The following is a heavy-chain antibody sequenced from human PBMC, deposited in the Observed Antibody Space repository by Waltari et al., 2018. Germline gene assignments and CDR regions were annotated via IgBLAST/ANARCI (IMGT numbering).Heavy chain of an antibody. V-gene: IGHV4-39*02. J-gene: IGHJ5*02. CDR1: GYSIRTTHYY. Sequence: QESVSGLWKTSETLSLTGTVSGYSIRTTHYYVAWVRQSPERVLEWLGSVYYTGKTWYNPSLDSRVSLSVDSSKSLFSLRLRSLTAADTAVYFCTKSGNSYTNSNFFDPWGQGLLVTVSS. D-gene: IGHD6-25*01. CDR2: VYYTGKT. CDR3: TKSGNSYTNSNFFDP.